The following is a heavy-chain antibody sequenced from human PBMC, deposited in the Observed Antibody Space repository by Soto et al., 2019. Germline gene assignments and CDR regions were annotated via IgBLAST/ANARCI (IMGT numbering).Heavy chain of an antibody. D-gene: IGHD2-15*01. J-gene: IGHJ4*02. Sequence: ASVKVSCKASGYTFTSYDINWVRQATGQGLEWMGWMNPNSGNTGYAQKFQGRVTMTRNTSISTAYMELSSLRSEDTAVYYCATSNGPLGFQDDYRGQGTLVTVSS. CDR2: MNPNSGNT. CDR1: GYTFTSYD. CDR3: ATSNGPLGFQDDY. V-gene: IGHV1-8*01.